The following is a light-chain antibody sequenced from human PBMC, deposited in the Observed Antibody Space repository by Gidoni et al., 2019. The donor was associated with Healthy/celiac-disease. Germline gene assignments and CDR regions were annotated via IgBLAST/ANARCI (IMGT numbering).Light chain of an antibody. V-gene: IGKV4-1*01. CDR2: WSS. CDR3: QQYYSTLPYT. Sequence: DIVMTQSADSLAVSLGERATTHCKSSQSVLYSSNNKNYLACYQQKPGQPPKLLIYWSSTRESGVPDRFSGSGSGTDFTLTISSLQAEDVAVYYCQQYYSTLPYTFGQGTKLEIK. CDR1: QSVLYSSNNKNY. J-gene: IGKJ2*01.